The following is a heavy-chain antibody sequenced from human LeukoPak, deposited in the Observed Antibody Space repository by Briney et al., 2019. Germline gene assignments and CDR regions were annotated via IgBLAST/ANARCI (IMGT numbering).Heavy chain of an antibody. CDR3: ARVGTTVVNFGPLDY. J-gene: IGHJ4*02. CDR1: GYTFTGYY. D-gene: IGHD4-23*01. Sequence: GASVKVSCKASGYTFTGYYMHWVRQAPGQGLEWMGWINPNSGGTNYAQKFQGRVTMTRDTSISTAYMELSRLRSDDTAVYYCARVGTTVVNFGPLDYWGQGTLVTVSS. CDR2: INPNSGGT. V-gene: IGHV1-2*02.